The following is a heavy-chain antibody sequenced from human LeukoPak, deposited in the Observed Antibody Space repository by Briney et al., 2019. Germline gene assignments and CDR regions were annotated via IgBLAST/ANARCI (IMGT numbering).Heavy chain of an antibody. CDR3: VKSKGFATALHWYFDL. J-gene: IGHJ2*01. Sequence: GGSLRLSCAASGFTFSRYAMSWVRQAPGKGLEWVSLISESGGNTYYADSVKGRFTISRDNSKNTLYLQMNSLRAEDTAVYYCVKSKGFATALHWYFDLWGRGTLVTVSS. CDR1: GFTFSRYA. CDR2: ISESGGNT. V-gene: IGHV3-23*01. D-gene: IGHD4-17*01.